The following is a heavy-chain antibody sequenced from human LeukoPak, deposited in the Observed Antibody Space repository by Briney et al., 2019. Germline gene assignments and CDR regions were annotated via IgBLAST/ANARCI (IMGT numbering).Heavy chain of an antibody. J-gene: IGHJ4*02. CDR2: INPSGGST. Sequence: RASVKVSCKASGYTFTSYYMHWVRQAPGQGLEWMGIINPSGGSTSYAQKFQGRVTMTRDTSTSTVYMELSSLRSEDTAVYYCARARGPLRFPSYYFDYWGQGTLVTVSS. D-gene: IGHD3-3*01. CDR1: GYTFTSYY. V-gene: IGHV1-46*01. CDR3: ARARGPLRFPSYYFDY.